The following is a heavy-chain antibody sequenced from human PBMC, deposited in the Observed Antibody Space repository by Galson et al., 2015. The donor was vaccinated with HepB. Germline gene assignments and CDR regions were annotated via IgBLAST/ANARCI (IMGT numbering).Heavy chain of an antibody. D-gene: IGHD3-22*01. CDR1: GLSFTSHA. V-gene: IGHV3-23*01. J-gene: IGHJ5*02. CDR2: ISGSGDDT. CDR3: AKDYYLFNIAASYFIS. Sequence: SLRLSCAVSGLSFTSHAMNWVRQAPGKGLEWVASISGSGDDTQYADSVQGRLTITRDNYKNTVHLQMNSLRPEDTALYYCAKDYYLFNIAASYFISWGRGTLVAVSS.